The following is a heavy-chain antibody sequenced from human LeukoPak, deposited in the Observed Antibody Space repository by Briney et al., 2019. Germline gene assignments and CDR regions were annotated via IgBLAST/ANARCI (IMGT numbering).Heavy chain of an antibody. Sequence: SETLSLTCAVYGGSFRRYSWSWIRDPPGKGLEWIGEINHSGSTNYNPSLKGRVTISVDASKNQFSLKLRSVTAADTAVYYCARVVGKYSSSWYYWGQGTLVTVSS. V-gene: IGHV4-34*01. CDR2: INHSGST. J-gene: IGHJ4*02. D-gene: IGHD6-13*01. CDR3: ARVVGKYSSSWYY. CDR1: GGSFRRYS.